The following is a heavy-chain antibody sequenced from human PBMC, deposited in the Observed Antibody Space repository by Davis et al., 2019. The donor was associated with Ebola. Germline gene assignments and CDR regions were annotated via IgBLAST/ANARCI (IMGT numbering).Heavy chain of an antibody. CDR3: ARGYSTFDY. CDR2: ISFDGSNE. D-gene: IGHD4-11*01. V-gene: IGHV3-30*04. CDR1: EFTFSRYA. J-gene: IGHJ4*02. Sequence: GGSLRLSCAAAEFTFSRYAIHWVRQTPGKGLEWVGLISFDGSNENVADSVKGRFTISRDNSKNTVSLVMNSLRTEDTAIYYCARGYSTFDYWGQGTLVTVSS.